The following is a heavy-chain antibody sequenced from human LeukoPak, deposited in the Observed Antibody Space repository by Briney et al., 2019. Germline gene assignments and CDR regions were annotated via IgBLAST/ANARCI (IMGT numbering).Heavy chain of an antibody. CDR3: AKSGVYCGGDCYFDH. D-gene: IGHD2-21*02. V-gene: IGHV3-30*02. CDR1: GFTFTTYG. J-gene: IGHJ4*02. CDR2: LRYDGSNQ. Sequence: GGSLRLSCAASGFTFTTYGMNWVRQAPGKGLEWVALLRYDGSNQYYADSAKGRFTIYRDNSKNTLYLQLNSLRAEDTAVYYCAKSGVYCGGDCYFDHWGQGILVTVSS.